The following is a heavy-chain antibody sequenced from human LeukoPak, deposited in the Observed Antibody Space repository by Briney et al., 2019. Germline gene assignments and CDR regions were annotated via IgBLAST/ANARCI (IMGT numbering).Heavy chain of an antibody. Sequence: KIGESLKISCKGSGYSFTSYWIGWVRQMPGKGLEWMGIIYPGDSDTRYSPSFQGQVTISADKSISTAYLQWSSLKASDTAMYYCATAGPYGGNLHPLSFDYWGQGTLVTVSS. J-gene: IGHJ4*02. CDR1: GYSFTSYW. CDR2: IYPGDSDT. D-gene: IGHD4-23*01. V-gene: IGHV5-51*01. CDR3: ATAGPYGGNLHPLSFDY.